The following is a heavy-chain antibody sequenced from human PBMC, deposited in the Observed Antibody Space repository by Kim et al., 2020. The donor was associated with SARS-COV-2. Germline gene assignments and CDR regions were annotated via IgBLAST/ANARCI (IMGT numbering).Heavy chain of an antibody. J-gene: IGHJ5*02. CDR1: GGSFSGYY. D-gene: IGHD6-19*01. CDR3: ARATGYSSGWYAKA. V-gene: IGHV4-34*01. CDR2: INHSGST. Sequence: SETLSLTCAVYGGSFSGYYWSWIRQPPGKGLEWIGEINHSGSTNYNLSLKSRVTISVDTSKNQFSLKLSSVTAADTAVYYCARATGYSSGWYAKAWGQGTLVTVSS.